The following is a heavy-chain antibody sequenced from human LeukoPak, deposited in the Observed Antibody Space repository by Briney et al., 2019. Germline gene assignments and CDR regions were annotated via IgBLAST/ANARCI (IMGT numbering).Heavy chain of an antibody. CDR1: GDSISSYY. CDR3: ARDRDSSNWYTDY. V-gene: IGHV4-4*07. J-gene: IGHJ4*02. Sequence: SETLSLACTVSGDSISSYYWSWIRQPAGKGLERIGRISISGSTNYNPSLKSRVTISVDKSKNQFSLKLTSVTAADTAMYYCARDRDSSNWYTDYWGQGTLVTVSS. D-gene: IGHD6-13*01. CDR2: ISISGST.